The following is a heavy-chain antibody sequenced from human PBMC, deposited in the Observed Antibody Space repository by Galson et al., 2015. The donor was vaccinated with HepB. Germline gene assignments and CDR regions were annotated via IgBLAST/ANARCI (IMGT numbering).Heavy chain of an antibody. CDR2: IYSSGRT. CDR3: ARGGKVEELDY. D-gene: IGHD4-23*01. J-gene: IGHJ4*02. CDR1: GFVVNNNY. V-gene: IGHV3-53*05. Sequence: SLRLSCAASGFVVNNNYMNWVRQAPGKGLEWVSVIYSSGRTYYADSVKGRFTISRDNSRKTVYLQMNSLRSEDTAVYYCARGGKVEELDYWGQGALVTVSS.